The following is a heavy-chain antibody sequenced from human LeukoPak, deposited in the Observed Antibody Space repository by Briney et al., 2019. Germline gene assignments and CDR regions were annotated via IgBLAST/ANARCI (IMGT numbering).Heavy chain of an antibody. J-gene: IGHJ4*02. CDR2: ISAYNGNT. CDR1: GYTFTSYG. V-gene: IGHV1-18*01. D-gene: IGHD3-9*01. CDR3: ARDKSQYDILTGTYTD. Sequence: GASVKVSCKASGYTFTSYGISWVRQAPGQGLEWMGWISAYNGNTNYAQKLQGRVTMTTDTSTNTAYMELRSLRSDDTAVYYCARDKSQYDILTGTYTDWGQGTLVTVSS.